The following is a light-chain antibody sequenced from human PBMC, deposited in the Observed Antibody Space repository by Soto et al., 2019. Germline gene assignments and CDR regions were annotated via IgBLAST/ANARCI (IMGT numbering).Light chain of an antibody. J-gene: IGLJ1*01. CDR3: CSYAGRYTYV. CDR2: DVN. CDR1: SSDAGGYNY. Sequence: QSALTQPRSVSGSPGQSVSISCTGTSSDAGGYNYVSWYQQHPGKAPKVMIYDVNKRPSGVPDRFSGSKSGNTASLTISGLQSEDEADYYCCSYAGRYTYVFGTGTKVTVL. V-gene: IGLV2-11*01.